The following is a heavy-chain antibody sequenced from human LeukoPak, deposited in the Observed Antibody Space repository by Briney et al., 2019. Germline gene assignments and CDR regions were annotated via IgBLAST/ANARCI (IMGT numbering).Heavy chain of an antibody. Sequence: SETLSLTCTVSGVSISSSNSYWGWIRQPPGKGLEWIGSIYYSGNTYYNASLKSQVSISIDTSKNQFSLKLSSVTAADTAVYYCARGYYDILTGLNWFDPWGQGTLVTVSS. CDR3: ARGYYDILTGLNWFDP. J-gene: IGHJ5*02. D-gene: IGHD3-9*01. V-gene: IGHV4-39*07. CDR2: IYYSGNT. CDR1: GVSISSSNSY.